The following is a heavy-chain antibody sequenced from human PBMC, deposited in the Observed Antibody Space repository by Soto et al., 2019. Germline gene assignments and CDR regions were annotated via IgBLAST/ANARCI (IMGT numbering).Heavy chain of an antibody. CDR3: ARPVRGSPEDV. CDR1: GFTISAYW. J-gene: IGHJ6*02. CDR2: IKTDGSEK. Sequence: EVQLVESGGGMVQPGGSLRLSCEASGFTISAYWMGWVRQAPGTGLQWVATIKTDGSEKYYVDSVTARFTISRDNDKNSLYLQLNTLRAEDTGVYYCARPVRGSPEDVWGQGTTVTVSS. V-gene: IGHV3-7*05. D-gene: IGHD3-16*01.